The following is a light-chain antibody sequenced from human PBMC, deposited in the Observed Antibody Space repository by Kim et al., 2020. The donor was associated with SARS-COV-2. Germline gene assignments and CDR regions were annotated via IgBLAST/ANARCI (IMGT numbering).Light chain of an antibody. CDR1: QGISSD. CDR2: DAS. V-gene: IGKV1-13*02. Sequence: AIQMTQSPSSLSASVGDRVTITCRASQGISSDLVWYQQKPGKAPKLLIYDASSLQSGVPSRFSGSGSGTDFTLTISSLQAEDFATYYWQMFDSFGPGTKVDIK. J-gene: IGKJ3*01. CDR3: QMFDS.